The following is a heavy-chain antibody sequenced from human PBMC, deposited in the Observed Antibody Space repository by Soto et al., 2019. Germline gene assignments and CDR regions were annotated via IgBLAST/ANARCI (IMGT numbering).Heavy chain of an antibody. Sequence: AASTVSCKAPRCPFALSAMHWVRQAPGHRLERMGWIHAANGNTQSSQKFQGRVTFTRDTPASTGYMELSTLNSADTAVYYCARDQRRDYDFWSGYSQRFDYWGQGPPVDVS. J-gene: IGHJ4*02. D-gene: IGHD3-3*01. CDR2: IHAANGNT. CDR3: ARDQRRDYDFWSGYSQRFDY. V-gene: IGHV1-3*01. CDR1: RCPFALSA.